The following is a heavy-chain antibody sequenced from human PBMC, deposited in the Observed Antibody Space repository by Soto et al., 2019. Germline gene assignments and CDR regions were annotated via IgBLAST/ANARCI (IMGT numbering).Heavy chain of an antibody. V-gene: IGHV3-33*08. J-gene: IGHJ6*02. D-gene: IGHD1-26*01. CDR1: GFTFSSYA. CDR2: IWYDGSNK. CDR3: ARERERYFYYHGMDV. Sequence: GGSLRLSCAASGFTFSSYAMSWVRQAPGKGLEWVAVIWYDGSNKYYADSVKGRFTISRDNSKKTLYLQMNSLRAEDTAVYYCARERERYFYYHGMDVWGQGTTVTVSS.